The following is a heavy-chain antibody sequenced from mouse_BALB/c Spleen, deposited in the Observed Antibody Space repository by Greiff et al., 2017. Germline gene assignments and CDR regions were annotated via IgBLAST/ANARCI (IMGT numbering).Heavy chain of an antibody. V-gene: IGHV5-6-3*01. Sequence: DVKLVESGGGLVQPGGSLKLSCAASGFTFSSYGMSWVRQTPDKRLELVATINSNGGSTYYPDSVKGRFTISRDNAKNTLYLQMSSLKSEDTAMYYCARGRVFDYWGQGTTLTVSS. CDR3: ARGRVFDY. J-gene: IGHJ2*01. CDR1: GFTFSSYG. CDR2: INSNGGST.